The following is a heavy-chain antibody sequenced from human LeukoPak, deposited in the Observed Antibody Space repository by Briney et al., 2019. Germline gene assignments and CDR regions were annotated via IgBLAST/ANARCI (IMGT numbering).Heavy chain of an antibody. Sequence: PGGSLRLSCAASGFTFSSYWMSWVRQAPGKGLEGVANIKQDGSEKYYVDSVKGRFTISRDNAKNSLYLQMNSLRAEDTAVYYCARSPGIVGATVPVDYWGQGTLVTVSS. CDR2: IKQDGSEK. J-gene: IGHJ4*02. D-gene: IGHD1-26*01. V-gene: IGHV3-7*01. CDR3: ARSPGIVGATVPVDY. CDR1: GFTFSSYW.